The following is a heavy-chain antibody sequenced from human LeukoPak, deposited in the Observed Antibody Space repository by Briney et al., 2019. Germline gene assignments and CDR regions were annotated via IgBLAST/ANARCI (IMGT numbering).Heavy chain of an antibody. CDR1: GITFVRSA. V-gene: IGHV1-58*02. Sequence: ASVRVSCKASGITFVRSAIQWVRQARGQPPEWIXWLVVGSGNTNYAQKFQDRVTITRDMSTSTAYMELSRLTSEDTAVYYCAADGCGGDCTLAYWGQGTLVSVSS. J-gene: IGHJ4*02. CDR3: AADGCGGDCTLAY. D-gene: IGHD2-21*02. CDR2: LVVGSGNT.